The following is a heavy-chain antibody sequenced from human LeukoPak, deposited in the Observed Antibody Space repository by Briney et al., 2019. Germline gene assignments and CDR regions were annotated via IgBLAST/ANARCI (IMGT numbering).Heavy chain of an antibody. D-gene: IGHD6-19*01. CDR1: GFTVSSNY. J-gene: IGHJ5*02. CDR2: IYSGGST. CDR3: ATRSMYSSGFDP. V-gene: IGHV3-53*01. Sequence: GGSLRLSCAASGFTVSSNYMSWVRQAPGKGLEWVSVIYSGGSTYYADSVKGRFTISRDNSKNTLYLQMNSLRAEDTAVYYCATRSMYSSGFDPWGQETLVTASS.